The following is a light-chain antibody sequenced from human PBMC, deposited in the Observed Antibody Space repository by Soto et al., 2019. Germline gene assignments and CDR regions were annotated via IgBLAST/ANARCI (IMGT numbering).Light chain of an antibody. J-gene: IGLJ1*01. CDR2: EVN. Sequence: LAQPASVSGSPGQSITISCTGSSSDVGAYNYVSWYQQYPGNAPKLIIYEVNYRPSEVPHRFSGSKSGNTATLTISGLQAEDEAEYYCSSYTNTYTYVFGPGTKVTVL. V-gene: IGLV2-14*01. CDR1: SSDVGAYNY. CDR3: SSYTNTYTYV.